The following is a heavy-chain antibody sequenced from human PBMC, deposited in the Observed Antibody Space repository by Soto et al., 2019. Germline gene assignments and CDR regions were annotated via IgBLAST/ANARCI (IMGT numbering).Heavy chain of an antibody. Sequence: KPSETLSLTCSVSGASLSDYYWSWIRQRPGRGLEWIAYVFYSGNTNSNASLKSRVTISVDTSKKQFSLRLRSVTAADTAVYYCAMGYYFDYWGQGALVTVSS. CDR3: AMGYYFDY. CDR2: VFYSGNT. J-gene: IGHJ4*02. CDR1: GASLSDYY. V-gene: IGHV4-59*01.